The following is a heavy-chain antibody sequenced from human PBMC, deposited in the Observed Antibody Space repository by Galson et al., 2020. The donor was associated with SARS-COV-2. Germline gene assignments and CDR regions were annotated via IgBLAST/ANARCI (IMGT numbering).Heavy chain of an antibody. Sequence: GGSLRLSCTVSGFTFNIYSMNWVRQAPGKGLEWVSSISSSSNYIYYADLVKGRFTISRDNAKNSLYLQMNSLSAEDTAVYYCARDASWAMFGLDVWGLGTTVTVSS. CDR3: ARDASWAMFGLDV. D-gene: IGHD1-26*01. CDR2: ISSSSNYI. CDR1: GFTFNIYS. J-gene: IGHJ6*02. V-gene: IGHV3-21*01.